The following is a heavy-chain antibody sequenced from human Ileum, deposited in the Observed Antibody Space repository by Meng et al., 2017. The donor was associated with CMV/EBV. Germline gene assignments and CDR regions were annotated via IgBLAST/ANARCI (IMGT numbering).Heavy chain of an antibody. CDR3: ARGGPSDYYYYGLDV. J-gene: IGHJ6*02. CDR2: INRHGTST. CDR1: GFTFSTYW. V-gene: IGHV3-74*01. Sequence: GGSLKISCAASGFTFSTYWMHWVRQAPGKGLEWVSRINRHGTSTTYADSVKGRFTISRDNAKGTLFLQLTSLRAEDTALYFCARGGPSDYYYYGLDVWGQGTTVTVSS.